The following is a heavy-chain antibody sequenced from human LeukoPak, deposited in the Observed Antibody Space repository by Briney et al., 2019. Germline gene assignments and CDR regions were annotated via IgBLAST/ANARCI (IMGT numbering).Heavy chain of an antibody. D-gene: IGHD1-26*01. V-gene: IGHV3-21*01. CDR3: ARDSYSGSYSY. Sequence: GGSLRLSCVASGFTFSSYTMNWVRQAPGKGLEWVSSISSSGSDIYYADSVKGRFTISRDNAKKSLYLQMNSLRAEDTAVYYCARDSYSGSYSYWGQGTLVTVSS. CDR2: ISSSGSDI. J-gene: IGHJ4*02. CDR1: GFTFSSYT.